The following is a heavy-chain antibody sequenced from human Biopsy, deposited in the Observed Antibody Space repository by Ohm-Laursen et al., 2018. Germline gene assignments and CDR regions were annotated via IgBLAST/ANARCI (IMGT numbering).Heavy chain of an antibody. CDR3: ALQSVAQMKNFDY. J-gene: IGHJ4*02. V-gene: IGHV1-2*02. CDR2: ISPKSGDT. CDR1: GFSFTGYY. D-gene: IGHD6-19*01. Sequence: ASVTVSYKVSGFSFTGYYIHWARQAPGQGLEWMGWISPKSGDTNYAHKFQGNITMTRDTSMSTAYMEMSRLRCDDTAVYYCALQSVAQMKNFDYWGQGTLVAVSS.